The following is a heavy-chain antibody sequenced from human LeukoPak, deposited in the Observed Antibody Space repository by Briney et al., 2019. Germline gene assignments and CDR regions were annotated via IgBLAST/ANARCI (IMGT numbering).Heavy chain of an antibody. CDR1: GYTFTSYG. CDR3: ARVDPNYYDSSGYWWGAFDI. Sequence: ASLKVSCKASGYTFTSYGISCVRQAPGQGREWMGWISAYNGNTNYAQKLQGRVTMTTDTSTSTAYLELRSLRSDDTAVYYCARVDPNYYDSSGYWWGAFDIRGQGTMVTVSS. J-gene: IGHJ3*02. D-gene: IGHD3-22*01. CDR2: ISAYNGNT. V-gene: IGHV1-18*01.